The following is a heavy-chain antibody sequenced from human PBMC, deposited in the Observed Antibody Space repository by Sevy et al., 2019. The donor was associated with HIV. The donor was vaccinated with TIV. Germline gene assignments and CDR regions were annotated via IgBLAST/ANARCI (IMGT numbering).Heavy chain of an antibody. J-gene: IGHJ6*02. CDR2: IIPMFDTT. CDR3: ARDHARRLTTPHYYYGMDV. Sequence: ASVNVSCKASGGTFSSYGINWVRQAPGQGPEWMGGIIPMFDTTHYAQNFQGRVTIAADESTSTVYMELSSLRSEDTAVYYCARDHARRLTTPHYYYGMDVWGQGTTVTVSS. D-gene: IGHD6-25*01. V-gene: IGHV1-69*13. CDR1: GGTFSSYG.